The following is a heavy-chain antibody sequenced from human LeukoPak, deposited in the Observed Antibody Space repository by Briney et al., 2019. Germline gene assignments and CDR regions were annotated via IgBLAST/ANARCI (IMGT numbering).Heavy chain of an antibody. CDR3: ARAPSEYSSSWYGY. J-gene: IGHJ4*02. CDR1: GFTFSSYE. D-gene: IGHD6-13*01. V-gene: IGHV3-48*03. Sequence: GGSLRLSCAASGFTFSSYEMNWVRQAPGKGLEWVSYISSSGGTIYYADSVKGRFTISRDNAKNSLYLQMNSLRAEDTAVYYCARAPSEYSSSWYGYWGQGTLVTVSS. CDR2: ISSSGGTI.